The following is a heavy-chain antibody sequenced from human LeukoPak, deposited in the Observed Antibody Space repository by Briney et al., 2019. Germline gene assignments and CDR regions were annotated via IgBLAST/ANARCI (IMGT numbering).Heavy chain of an antibody. CDR1: GYTFTSYA. CDR2: INAGNGNT. CDR3: ARAGQPYYYYYGIDV. Sequence: ASVKVSCKASGYTFTSYAMHWVRQAPGQRLEWMGWINAGNGNTKYSQKFQGRVTITRDTSASTAYMELSSLRSEDTAVYYCARAGQPYYYYYGIDVWGQGTTVTVSS. V-gene: IGHV1-3*01. D-gene: IGHD6-19*01. J-gene: IGHJ6*02.